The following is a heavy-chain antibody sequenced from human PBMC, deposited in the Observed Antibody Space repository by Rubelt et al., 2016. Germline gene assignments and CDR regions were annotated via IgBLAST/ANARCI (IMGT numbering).Heavy chain of an antibody. V-gene: IGHV3-21*04. CDR1: GFTFSSHC. D-gene: IGHD4-17*01. J-gene: IGHJ4*02. Sequence: GGALRISFATSGFTFSSHCINWVRQAPGTGLQWVSSISSTSSSNFYFDSVKGRFTISRDNAKNSLYLQMNSLRAEDTALYYCARGDYGDYAKIDYWGQGTLVTVSS. CDR3: ARGDYGDYAKIDY. CDR2: ISSTSSSN.